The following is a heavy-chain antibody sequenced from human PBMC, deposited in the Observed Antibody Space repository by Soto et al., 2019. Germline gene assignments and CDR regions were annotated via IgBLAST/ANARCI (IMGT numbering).Heavy chain of an antibody. CDR1: GFTFSSYA. Sequence: PGGSLRLSCAASGFTFSSYAMHWVRQAPGKGLEWVAVISYDGSNKYYADSVKGRFTISRDNSKNTLYLQMNSLRAEDTAVYYCARDVTVAVVVITTPGYSHHWGQGTLVTVSS. CDR3: ARDVTVAVVVITTPGYSHH. D-gene: IGHD3-22*01. J-gene: IGHJ1*01. V-gene: IGHV3-30-3*01. CDR2: ISYDGSNK.